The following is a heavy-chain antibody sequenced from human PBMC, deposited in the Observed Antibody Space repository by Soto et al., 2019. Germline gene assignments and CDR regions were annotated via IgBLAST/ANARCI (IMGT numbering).Heavy chain of an antibody. V-gene: IGHV1-69*02. J-gene: IGHJ3*02. D-gene: IGHD3-22*01. CDR3: ARPYFYYCDSSGSPGAFDI. Sequence: SVKVSCKASGGTFSSYTISWVRQAPGQGLEWMGRIIPILGIANYAQKFQGRVTITADKSTSTAYMELSSLRSEDTAVYYCARPYFYYCDSSGSPGAFDIWGQGTMVTVSS. CDR2: IIPILGIA. CDR1: GGTFSSYT.